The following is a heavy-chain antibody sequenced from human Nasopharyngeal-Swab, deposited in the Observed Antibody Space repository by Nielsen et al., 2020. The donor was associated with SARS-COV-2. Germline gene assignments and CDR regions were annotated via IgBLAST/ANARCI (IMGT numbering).Heavy chain of an antibody. J-gene: IGHJ4*02. Sequence: SVKVSCKASGGTFKTFSINWVRQAPGQGLQWMGRIVPILGIVSYAQRFQGRVTFTADESTSTAYMDLSSLRSDDTAVYYCARDQEMATAAYSDWGQGTLVTVSS. V-gene: IGHV1-69*04. D-gene: IGHD5-24*01. CDR3: ARDQEMATAAYSD. CDR1: GGTFKTFS. CDR2: IVPILGIV.